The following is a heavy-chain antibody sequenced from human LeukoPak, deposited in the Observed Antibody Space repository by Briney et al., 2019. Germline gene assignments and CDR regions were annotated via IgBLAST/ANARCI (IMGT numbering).Heavy chain of an antibody. CDR1: GFTFDDYA. CDR2: INWNAGST. V-gene: IGHV3-20*04. J-gene: IGHJ4*02. Sequence: GGSLRLSCAASGFTFDDYALSWVRQAPGKGLEWVSSINWNAGSTSYADSVRGRFTISRDNARNSLYLQMNTLRADDTAFYYCVRVSTGYYFDSWGQGTLVTVSS. CDR3: VRVSTGYYFDS. D-gene: IGHD6-19*01.